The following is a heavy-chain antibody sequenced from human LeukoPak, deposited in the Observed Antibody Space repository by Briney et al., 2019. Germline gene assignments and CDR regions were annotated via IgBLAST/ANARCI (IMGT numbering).Heavy chain of an antibody. CDR2: ISSSGSTI. CDR1: GFTFSDYY. J-gene: IGHJ3*02. D-gene: IGHD6-25*01. Sequence: GGSLRLSCAASGFTFSDYYMSWIRQAPGKGLEWVSYISSSGSTIYYADSVKGRFTISRDNAKNSLYLQMNSLRAEDTAVYYCARAHSSGAVAFDIWGQGTMVTVSS. V-gene: IGHV3-11*04. CDR3: ARAHSSGAVAFDI.